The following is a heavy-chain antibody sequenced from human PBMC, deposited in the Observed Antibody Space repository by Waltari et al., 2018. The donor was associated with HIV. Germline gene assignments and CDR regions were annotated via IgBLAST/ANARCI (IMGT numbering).Heavy chain of an antibody. J-gene: IGHJ5*02. CDR3: APGRGWFDP. CDR2: INSDGSST. D-gene: IGHD3-10*01. V-gene: IGHV3-74*01. CDR1: GLHSSSTW. Sequence: EVQLVESGGGLVQPGGALRLSCAASGLHSSSTWMHWVRQAPGKGLVWFSRINSDGSSTNYADSVKGRFTISRDNAKNTLYLQMNSLRVEDTAVYYCAPGRGWFDPWGQGTLVTVSS.